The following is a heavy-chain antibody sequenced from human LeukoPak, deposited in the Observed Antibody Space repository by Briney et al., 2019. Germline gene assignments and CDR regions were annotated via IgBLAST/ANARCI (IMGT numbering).Heavy chain of an antibody. CDR3: ARGGYSSAENYFDY. V-gene: IGHV4-4*07. CDR1: GGSISSFY. Sequence: SETLSPTCTVSGGSISSFYWSWIRQAAGKGLEWIGRIYSSGTTNYNPSLKSRVSMSVDTSKNQFSLKLSSVTAADTAVYYCARGGYSSAENYFDYWGQGTLVTVSS. D-gene: IGHD6-19*01. CDR2: IYSSGTT. J-gene: IGHJ4*02.